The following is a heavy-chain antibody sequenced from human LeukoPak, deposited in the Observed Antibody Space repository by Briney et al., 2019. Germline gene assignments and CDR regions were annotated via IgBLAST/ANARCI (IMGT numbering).Heavy chain of an antibody. Sequence: PSETLSLTCTVSGGSISSSSYYWGWIRQPPGKGLEWIGSIYYSGSTYYNPSLKSRVTISVDTSKNQFSLKLSSVTAADTAVYYCARREYSSSSTPDYWGQGTLVTVSS. CDR2: IYYSGST. CDR1: GGSISSSSYY. V-gene: IGHV4-39*01. CDR3: ARREYSSSSTPDY. D-gene: IGHD6-6*01. J-gene: IGHJ4*02.